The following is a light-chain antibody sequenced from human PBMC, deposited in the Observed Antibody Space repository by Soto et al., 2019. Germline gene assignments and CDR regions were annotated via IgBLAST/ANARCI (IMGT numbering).Light chain of an antibody. J-gene: IGLJ3*02. Sequence: QSVLTQPPSASGTPGQTVTISCSGASSNIGNNFVSWYQQVPGTAPKLLIYSDDQRPSGVPDRVSGSKSGTSASLAISGLRSEDKDDYYCLTWDASLSGRVFGGGTKLTVL. CDR3: LTWDASLSGRV. V-gene: IGLV1-47*02. CDR2: SDD. CDR1: SSNIGNNF.